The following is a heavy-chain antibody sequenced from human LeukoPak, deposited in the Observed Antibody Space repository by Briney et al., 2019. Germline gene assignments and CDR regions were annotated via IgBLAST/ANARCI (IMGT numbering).Heavy chain of an antibody. D-gene: IGHD3-22*01. CDR3: AKGRSDYYDSSGYYRREIDAFDI. V-gene: IGHV3-30*18. J-gene: IGHJ3*02. CDR2: IWYGGSNK. Sequence: PGRSLRLSCAASGFTFSNYGMHWVRQAPGKGLEWVAVIWYGGSNKYYADSVKGRFTISRDNSKNTLYLQMNSLRPEDTAVYYCAKGRSDYYDSSGYYRREIDAFDIWGQGTMVTVSS. CDR1: GFTFSNYG.